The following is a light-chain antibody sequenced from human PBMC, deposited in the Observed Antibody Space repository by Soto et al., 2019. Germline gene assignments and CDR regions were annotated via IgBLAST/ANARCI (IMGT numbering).Light chain of an antibody. CDR3: QTWGTGIPVV. CDR2: VNSDGSH. Sequence: QLVLTQSPSASASLGASVTLTCTLSSGHSRYAISWHQQQPEKGPRYLMKVNSDGSHNKGDGIPDRFSGSSSGAERYLTISSLQSEDEADYYCQTWGTGIPVVFGGGTKVTVL. J-gene: IGLJ2*01. CDR1: SGHSRYA. V-gene: IGLV4-69*01.